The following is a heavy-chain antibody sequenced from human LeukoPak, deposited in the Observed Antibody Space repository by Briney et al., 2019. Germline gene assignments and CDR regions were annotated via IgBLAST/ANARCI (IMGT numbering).Heavy chain of an antibody. V-gene: IGHV4-59*08. Sequence: SETLSLTCTVSGGSLSSYYLSWIRQSPGKGLEWIAYINYSGSASYNPSLQSRVTMSVDTSKQLSLTLSSVTAADTAVYYCARHNYDDYVFDIWGQGTKVTVSS. CDR1: GGSLSSYY. D-gene: IGHD4-17*01. CDR2: INYSGSA. J-gene: IGHJ3*02. CDR3: ARHNYDDYVFDI.